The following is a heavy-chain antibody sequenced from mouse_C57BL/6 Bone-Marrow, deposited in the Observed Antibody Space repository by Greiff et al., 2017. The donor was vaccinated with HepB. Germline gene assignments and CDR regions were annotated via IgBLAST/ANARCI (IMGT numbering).Heavy chain of an antibody. J-gene: IGHJ4*01. D-gene: IGHD1-1*01. Sequence: QVQLKESGAELARPGASVKLSCKASGYTFTSYGISWVKQRTGQGLEWIGEIYPRSGNTYYNEKFKGKATLTADKSSSTAYMELRSLTSEDSAVYFCARGFITTVVDYYAMDYWGQGTSVTVSS. CDR3: ARGFITTVVDYYAMDY. V-gene: IGHV1-81*01. CDR1: GYTFTSYG. CDR2: IYPRSGNT.